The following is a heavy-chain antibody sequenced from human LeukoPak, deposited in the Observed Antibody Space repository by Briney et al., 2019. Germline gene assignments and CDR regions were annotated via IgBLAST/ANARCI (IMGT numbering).Heavy chain of an antibody. J-gene: IGHJ4*02. D-gene: IGHD3-16*01. CDR3: ARGFLGC. CDR1: GFTFSNYA. CDR2: ISSSSSTI. Sequence: PGRSLRLSCAASGFTFSNYAMHWVRQAPGKGLEWVSYISSSSSTIHFADSVKGRFTISRDNVKNSLYLQMNNLRAEDTAVYFCARGFLGCWGQGTLVTVSS. V-gene: IGHV3-48*01.